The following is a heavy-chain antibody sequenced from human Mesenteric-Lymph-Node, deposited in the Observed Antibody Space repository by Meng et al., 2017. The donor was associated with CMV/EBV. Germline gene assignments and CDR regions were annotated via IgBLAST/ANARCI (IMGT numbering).Heavy chain of an antibody. V-gene: IGHV3-74*01. Sequence: FTCSNYNMNWIRQAPGKGLVWVSRINSDGSSTSYADSVKGRFTISRDNAKNTLYLQMNSLRAEDTAVYYCARDVRVGATSGSWFDPWGQGTLVTVSS. CDR1: FTCSNYN. CDR3: ARDVRVGATSGSWFDP. D-gene: IGHD1-26*01. CDR2: INSDGSST. J-gene: IGHJ5*02.